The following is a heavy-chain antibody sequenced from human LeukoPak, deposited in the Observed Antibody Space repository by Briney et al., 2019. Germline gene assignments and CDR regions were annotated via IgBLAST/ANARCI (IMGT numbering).Heavy chain of an antibody. CDR2: ISGSGGST. V-gene: IGHV3-23*01. D-gene: IGHD3-16*01. CDR1: GFTFSSYA. CDR3: AKVNYDYVWGSYGYNWFDP. J-gene: IGHJ5*02. Sequence: GGSLRLSCAASGFTFSSYAMSWVRQAPGNGLEWVSAISGSGGSTYYADSVKGRSTISRDNSKNTLYLQMNSLRAEDTAVYYCAKVNYDYVWGSYGYNWFDPWGQGTLVTVSS.